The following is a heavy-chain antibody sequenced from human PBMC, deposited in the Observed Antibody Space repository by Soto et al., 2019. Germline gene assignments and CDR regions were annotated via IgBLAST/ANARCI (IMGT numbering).Heavy chain of an antibody. Sequence: PSETLSLTCTVSGGSISSGGYYWSWIRQHPGKGLEWIGYIYYSGSTYYNPSLKSRVTISVDTSKNQFSLKLSSVTAADTVVYYCATVGIAAARGYYYYGMDVWGQGTTVTVSS. CDR1: GGSISSGGYY. CDR2: IYYSGST. V-gene: IGHV4-31*03. J-gene: IGHJ6*02. D-gene: IGHD6-13*01. CDR3: ATVGIAAARGYYYYGMDV.